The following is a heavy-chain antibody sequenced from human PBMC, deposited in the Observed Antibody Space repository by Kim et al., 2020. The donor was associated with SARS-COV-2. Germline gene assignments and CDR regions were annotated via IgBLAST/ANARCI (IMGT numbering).Heavy chain of an antibody. V-gene: IGHV3-23*01. Sequence: GGSLRLSCAASGFTFSSYAMSWVRQAPGKGLEWVSTISASGGTTYYADSVKGRFTISRDNSKNTLYLQMNSLRAEDTAVYYCAKGGQRNYYVSSGYGGPFDYWGQDPLVPVPS. CDR1: GFTFSSYA. D-gene: IGHD3-22*01. J-gene: IGHJ4*02. CDR2: ISASGGTT. CDR3: AKGGQRNYYVSSGYGGPFDY.